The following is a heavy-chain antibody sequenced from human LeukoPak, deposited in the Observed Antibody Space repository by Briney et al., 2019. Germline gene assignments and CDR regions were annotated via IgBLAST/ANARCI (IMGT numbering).Heavy chain of an antibody. CDR1: GFTFDDYA. J-gene: IGHJ4*02. CDR2: ISWNSGSI. CDR3: AKGYSSGGPIDY. Sequence: GGSLRLSCAASGFTFDDYAMHWVRQAPGKGLEWVSGISWNSGSIGYADSVKGRFTISRDNAKNSLYLQMNSLRAEDTALYYCAKGYSSGGPIDYWGQGTLVTVSS. D-gene: IGHD6-19*01. V-gene: IGHV3-9*01.